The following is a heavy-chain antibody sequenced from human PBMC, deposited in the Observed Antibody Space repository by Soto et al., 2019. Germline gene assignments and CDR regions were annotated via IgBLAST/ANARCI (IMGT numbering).Heavy chain of an antibody. CDR1: GFTFSSYA. D-gene: IGHD3-22*01. V-gene: IGHV3-23*01. CDR2: LTGSSGNT. CDR3: SKDFLYSSAP. Sequence: GGSLRLSCAASGFTFSSYAMSWVRQAPGKGLEWVSALTGSSGNTYYADSVKGRFTISRDNSKNTLFLQMNSLKAEDTAVYYFSKDFLYSSAPWGQGTLVTVSS. J-gene: IGHJ5*02.